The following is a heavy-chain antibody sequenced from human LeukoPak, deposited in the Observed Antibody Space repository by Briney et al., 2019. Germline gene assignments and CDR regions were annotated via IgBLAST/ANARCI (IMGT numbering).Heavy chain of an antibody. CDR2: IYYSGST. CDR1: GGSISSYY. D-gene: IGHD3-22*01. CDR3: ARSTMIVVVGAFDI. J-gene: IGHJ3*02. V-gene: IGHV4-59*01. Sequence: PSETLSLTCTASGGSISSYYWSWIRQPPGKGLEWIGYIYYSGSTNYNPSLKSRVTISVDTSKNQFSLKLSSVTAADTAVYYCARSTMIVVVGAFDIWGQGTMVTVSS.